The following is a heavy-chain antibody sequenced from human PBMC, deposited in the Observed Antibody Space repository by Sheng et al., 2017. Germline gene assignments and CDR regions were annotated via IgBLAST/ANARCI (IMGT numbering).Heavy chain of an antibody. CDR2: ITPAFRRP. CDR3: AVNFASAIHFRDSPYYFAMDV. CDR1: VGTFSNYG. J-gene: IGHJ6*02. D-gene: IGHD3-10*01. Sequence: EQLVQSGAEVKKPGSSVRVSCKVSVGTFSNYGISWVRQAPGQGLEWMGGITPAFRRPTYAQKFQGRVTILADESTSTVYMELTNLKSEDTAVYYCAVNFASAIHFRDSPYYFAMDVWGQGP. V-gene: IGHV1-69*01.